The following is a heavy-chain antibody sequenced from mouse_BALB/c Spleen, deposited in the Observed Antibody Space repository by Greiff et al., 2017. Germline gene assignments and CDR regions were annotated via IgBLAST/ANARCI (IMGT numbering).Heavy chain of an antibody. CDR2: ISSGGGST. V-gene: IGHV5-12-1*01. Sequence: EVQRVESGGDLVKPGGSLKLSCAASGFTFSSYDMSWVRQTPEKRLEWVAYISSGGGSTYYPDTVKGRFTISRDNAKNTLYLQMSSLKSEDTAMYYCARHDTVGAMDYWGQGTSVTVSS. J-gene: IGHJ4*01. CDR1: GFTFSSYD. D-gene: IGHD1-3*01. CDR3: ARHDTVGAMDY.